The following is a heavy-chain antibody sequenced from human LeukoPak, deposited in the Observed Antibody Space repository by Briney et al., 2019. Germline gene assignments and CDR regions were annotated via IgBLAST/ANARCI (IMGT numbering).Heavy chain of an antibody. V-gene: IGHV5-51*01. J-gene: IGHJ3*02. CDR1: GYSFTSYW. CDR3: TRLGYDDWTAFVI. Sequence: GESLKISCKGSGYSFTSYWIGWVRQMPGKGLEWMGIIYPGDSDTRYSPSFQGQVTISADKYISTAYLQWSSLKASDTAMYYCTRLGYDDWTAFVIWGQGTMVTVSS. D-gene: IGHD4-17*01. CDR2: IYPGDSDT.